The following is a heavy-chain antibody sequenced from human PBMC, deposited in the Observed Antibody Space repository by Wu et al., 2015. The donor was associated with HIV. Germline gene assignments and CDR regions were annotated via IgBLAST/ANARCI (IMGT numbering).Heavy chain of an antibody. CDR2: INPKTGKT. V-gene: IGHV1-2*02. Sequence: QVQLVQSGPEVKAPGASVTVSCKGSGYNFNEYYTHWVRQAPGHGPEWMGFINPKTGKTKYAEKFLGQGRPSSRDTSMRTTYMELTRLTSDDSAIYYCVRDAGPVEFDRWGQGTLVIVSS. CDR3: VRDAGPVEFDR. J-gene: IGHJ5*02. D-gene: IGHD6-19*01. CDR1: GYNFNEYY.